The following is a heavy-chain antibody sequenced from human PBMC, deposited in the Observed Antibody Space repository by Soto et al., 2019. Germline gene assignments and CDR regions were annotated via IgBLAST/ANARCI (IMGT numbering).Heavy chain of an antibody. Sequence: QVQLVESGGGVVQPGRSLKLSCAASGFNFSNYGIHWVRQAPGKGLEWVAVISHGGNNRYYADSVEGRFTISRDNSKNTLYLQMSSLRTEDTVVYYCTFLSNITSPWGQGTLVTVSS. D-gene: IGHD4-4*01. CDR3: TFLSNITSP. CDR1: GFNFSNYG. J-gene: IGHJ5*02. CDR2: ISHGGNNR. V-gene: IGHV3-30*03.